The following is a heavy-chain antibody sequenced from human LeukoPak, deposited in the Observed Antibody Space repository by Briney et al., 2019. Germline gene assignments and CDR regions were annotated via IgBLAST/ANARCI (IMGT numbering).Heavy chain of an antibody. CDR2: ISGSGGST. Sequence: GGSLRLSCAASGFTFSSYAMSWVRQAPGKGLEWVSAISGSGGSTYYADSVRGRFTISRDNSKNTLYLQMNSLGAEDTAVYYCARVSYYDSSGYYFLSYVDYWGQGTLVTVSS. V-gene: IGHV3-23*01. CDR1: GFTFSSYA. CDR3: ARVSYYDSSGYYFLSYVDY. J-gene: IGHJ4*02. D-gene: IGHD3-22*01.